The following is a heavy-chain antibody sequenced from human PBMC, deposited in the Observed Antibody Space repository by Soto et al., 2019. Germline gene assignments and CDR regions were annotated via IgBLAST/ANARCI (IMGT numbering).Heavy chain of an antibody. J-gene: IGHJ6*02. Sequence: GASVKVSCKASGYTFTSYYMHWVRQAPGQGLEWMGIRNPSGGSTSYAQKFQGRVTMTRDTSTSTVYMELSSLRSEDTAVYYCARVTMVGRYYDYYYGMDVWGQGTTVTVSS. CDR3: ARVTMVGRYYDYYYGMDV. V-gene: IGHV1-46*01. D-gene: IGHD3-10*01. CDR1: GYTFTSYY. CDR2: RNPSGGST.